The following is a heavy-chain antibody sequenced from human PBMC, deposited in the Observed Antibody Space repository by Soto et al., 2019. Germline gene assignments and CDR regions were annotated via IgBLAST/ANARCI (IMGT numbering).Heavy chain of an antibody. Sequence: SVKVSCKASGGTFSSYAISWVRQAPGQGLEWMGGIIPIFGTANYAQKFQGRVTITADESTSTAYMELSSLRSEDTAVYYCARLGRTPYDSSSYEGDYWGQGTLVTVSS. CDR3: ARLGRTPYDSSSYEGDY. CDR2: IIPIFGTA. J-gene: IGHJ4*02. V-gene: IGHV1-69*13. D-gene: IGHD6-13*01. CDR1: GGTFSSYA.